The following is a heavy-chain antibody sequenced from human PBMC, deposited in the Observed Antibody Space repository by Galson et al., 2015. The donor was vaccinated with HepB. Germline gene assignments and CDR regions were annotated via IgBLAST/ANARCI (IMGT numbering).Heavy chain of an antibody. CDR3: VSNLAYCSGDCYGGSDY. Sequence: SLRLSCAASGFTFSGYGMHWVRQAPGKGLEYVSAISHNGGNTYYADFVRGRLTISRDNSKNTLYLQMSGLRTEDTAVYYCVSNLAYCSGDCYGGSDYWGQGTLVTVSS. J-gene: IGHJ4*02. CDR1: GFTFSGYG. V-gene: IGHV3-64D*06. CDR2: ISHNGGNT. D-gene: IGHD2-21*02.